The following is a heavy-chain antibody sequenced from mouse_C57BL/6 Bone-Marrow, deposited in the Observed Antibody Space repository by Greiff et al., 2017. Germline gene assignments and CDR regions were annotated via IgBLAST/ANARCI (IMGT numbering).Heavy chain of an antibody. J-gene: IGHJ3*01. CDR3: ARRPWFAY. CDR2: IYPRSGNT. Sequence: QLQQSGAELARPGASVKLSCKASGYTFTSYGISWVKQRTGQGLEWIGEIYPRSGNTYYNEKFKGKATLTADKSSSTAYMELRSLTSEDSAVYFCARRPWFAYWGQGTLVTVSA. V-gene: IGHV1-81*01. CDR1: GYTFTSYG.